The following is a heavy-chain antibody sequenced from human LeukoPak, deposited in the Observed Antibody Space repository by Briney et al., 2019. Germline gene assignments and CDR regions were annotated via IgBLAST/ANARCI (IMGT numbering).Heavy chain of an antibody. CDR2: IIPIFGTA. V-gene: IGHV1-69*05. CDR3: ASSVVTVQRHYYYYYMDV. J-gene: IGHJ6*03. D-gene: IGHD3-22*01. CDR1: GGTFSSYA. Sequence: GASVKVSCKASGGTFSSYAISWVRQAPGQGLEWMGGIIPIFGTANYAQKFQGRVTITTDESTSTACMELSSLRSEDTAVYYCASSVVTVQRHYYYYYMDVWGKGTTVTVSS.